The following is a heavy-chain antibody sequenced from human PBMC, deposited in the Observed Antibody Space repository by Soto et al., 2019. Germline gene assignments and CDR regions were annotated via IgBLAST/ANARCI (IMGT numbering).Heavy chain of an antibody. CDR3: ARLPREYGSGSYYHDAFDI. D-gene: IGHD3-10*01. J-gene: IGHJ3*02. V-gene: IGHV4-59*08. Sequence: SETLSLTCTVSGGSISSYYWSWIRQPPGKRLEWIGYIYYSGSTNYNPSLKSRVTISVDTSKNQFSLKLSSVTAADTAVYCCARLPREYGSGSYYHDAFDIWGQGTMVTVSS. CDR2: IYYSGST. CDR1: GGSISSYY.